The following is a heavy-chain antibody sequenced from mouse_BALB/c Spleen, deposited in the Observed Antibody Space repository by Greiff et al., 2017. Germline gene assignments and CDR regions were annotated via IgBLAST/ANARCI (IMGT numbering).Heavy chain of an antibody. CDR1: GFTFSSYA. CDR2: ISSGGSYT. Sequence: EVMLVESGGGLVKPGGSLKLSCAASGFTFSSYAMSWVRQSPEKRLEWVAEISSGGSYTYYPDTVTGRFTISRDNAKNTLYLEMSSLRSEDTAMYYCAILGRGFDYWGQGTTLTVSS. V-gene: IGHV5-9-4*01. CDR3: AILGRGFDY. D-gene: IGHD4-1*01. J-gene: IGHJ2*01.